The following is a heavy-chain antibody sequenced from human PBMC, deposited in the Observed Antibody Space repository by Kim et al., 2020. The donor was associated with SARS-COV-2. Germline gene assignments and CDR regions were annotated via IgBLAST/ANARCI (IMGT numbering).Heavy chain of an antibody. D-gene: IGHD6-25*01. Sequence: GGSLRLSCAASGFSFDDSAMHWVRQAPGKGLEWVSGINYISGRIGYADSVKGRFTISRDNAKNSLYLQMNSLRDEDTALYFCAKARLTDSNWFDPWGQGTLVTVSS. CDR2: INYISGRI. CDR3: AKARLTDSNWFDP. CDR1: GFSFDDSA. V-gene: IGHV3-9*01. J-gene: IGHJ5*02.